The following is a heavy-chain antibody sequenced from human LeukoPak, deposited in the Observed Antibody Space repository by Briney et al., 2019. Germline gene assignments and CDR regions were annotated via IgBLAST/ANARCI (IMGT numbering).Heavy chain of an antibody. CDR2: INHSGST. V-gene: IGHV4-34*01. Sequence: SETLSLTCAVYGGAFSNYHWGWIPQPPRKGLEWVGGINHSGSTNYNPSLKSRVTISVDTSKNQFSLKLSSVTAADTAVYYCARGARRGYSYGLVDYWGQGTLVTVSS. D-gene: IGHD5-18*01. J-gene: IGHJ4*02. CDR1: GGAFSNYH. CDR3: ARGARRGYSYGLVDY.